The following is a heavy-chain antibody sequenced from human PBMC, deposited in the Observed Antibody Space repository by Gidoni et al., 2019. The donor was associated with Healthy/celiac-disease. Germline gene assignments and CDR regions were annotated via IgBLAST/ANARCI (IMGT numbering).Heavy chain of an antibody. CDR2: INHSGST. CDR3: ARGQDFWSGYYITGYYYGMDA. CDR1: GGSFSGYY. J-gene: IGHJ6*02. Sequence: QVQLQQWGAGLLKPSETLSLTCAVYGGSFSGYYWSWNRQPPGKGLEWIGEINHSGSTNYNPSLKSRVTISVDTSKNQFSLKLSSVTAADTAVYYCARGQDFWSGYYITGYYYGMDAWGQGTTVTVSS. V-gene: IGHV4-34*01. D-gene: IGHD3-3*01.